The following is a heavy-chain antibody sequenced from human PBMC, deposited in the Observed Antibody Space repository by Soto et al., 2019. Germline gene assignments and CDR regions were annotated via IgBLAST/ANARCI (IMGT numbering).Heavy chain of an antibody. CDR2: ISGTGTNT. J-gene: IGHJ5*01. V-gene: IGHV3-23*01. Sequence: GGSLRLSCAASGVTFSNYARSWVRQAPGKGLEWVAGISGTGTNTYYADSVKGRFTISRANTRNTLYQQMNTLRAEDTALYYFAGDRRWFDSWGQGTLVTVSS. CDR1: GVTFSNYA. CDR3: AGDRRWFDS.